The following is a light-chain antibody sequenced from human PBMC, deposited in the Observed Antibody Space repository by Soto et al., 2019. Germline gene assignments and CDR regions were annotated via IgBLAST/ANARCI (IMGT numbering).Light chain of an antibody. V-gene: IGKV3-20*01. Sequence: EIAVTQYPNTLSLSPGERATLSCRASQSVSSSYLAWYQQKPGQAPRLLIYGASSRATGIPDRFSGSGSGTDFTLTVSRLEPEDFAVYYCQQYGSSPAWRFGQGTKVDIK. CDR3: QQYGSSPAWR. J-gene: IGKJ1*01. CDR1: QSVSSSY. CDR2: GAS.